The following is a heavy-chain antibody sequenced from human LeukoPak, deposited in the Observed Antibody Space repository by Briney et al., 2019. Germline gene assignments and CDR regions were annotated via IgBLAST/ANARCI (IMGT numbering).Heavy chain of an antibody. Sequence: GGSLRLSCATSGFTFTTYWMAWVRQAPGKGLEWVAQIQQDGDEKYSVDSVKGRFTISRDDAKNSLYLQMNSLRAGDTAVYYCARVARGYPDSWGQGTLVTVSS. D-gene: IGHD3-3*01. CDR3: ARVARGYPDS. CDR1: GFTFTTYW. CDR2: IQQDGDEK. V-gene: IGHV3-7*04. J-gene: IGHJ4*02.